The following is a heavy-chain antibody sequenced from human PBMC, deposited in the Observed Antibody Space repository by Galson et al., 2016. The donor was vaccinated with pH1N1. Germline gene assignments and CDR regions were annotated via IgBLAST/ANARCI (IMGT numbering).Heavy chain of an antibody. CDR1: EFIFSNKW. J-gene: IGHJ5*02. Sequence: SLRLSCAASEFIFSNKWMHWLRQSPGKGLEWLAVLKSDGTSARYADSVKGRLTISRDSAKNTLYLQMNSLRVEDTSVYYCIREMSWGQGVLVTVSS. CDR3: IREMS. CDR2: LKSDGTSA. V-gene: IGHV3-74*01.